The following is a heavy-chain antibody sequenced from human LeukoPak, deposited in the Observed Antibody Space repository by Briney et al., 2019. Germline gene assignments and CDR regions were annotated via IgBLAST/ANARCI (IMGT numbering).Heavy chain of an antibody. Sequence: SEALSLTCAVYGGSFSGYYWSWIRQPPGKGLEWIGEINHSGSTNYNPSLKSRVTISVDTSKNQFSLKLSSVTAADTAVYYCARGLSPKRWLQLFSNWFDPWGQGTLVTVSS. CDR3: ARGLSPKRWLQLFSNWFDP. CDR2: INHSGST. V-gene: IGHV4-34*01. CDR1: GGSFSGYY. D-gene: IGHD5-24*01. J-gene: IGHJ5*02.